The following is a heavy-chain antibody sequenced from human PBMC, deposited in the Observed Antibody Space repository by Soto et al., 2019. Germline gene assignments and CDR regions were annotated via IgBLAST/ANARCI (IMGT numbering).Heavy chain of an antibody. Sequence: QLQLQESGPGLVKPSETLSLTCTVSGGSITSAINYWGWVRQPPGKGLEWIGSISYSANTFYSPSLKSRVTISVDTSRNQFSLKPNSVTAADTAVYYCARLNTAVPGRVPDNWGQGTLVTVSS. D-gene: IGHD6-19*01. CDR2: ISYSANT. V-gene: IGHV4-39*01. CDR1: GGSITSAINY. CDR3: ARLNTAVPGRVPDN. J-gene: IGHJ4*02.